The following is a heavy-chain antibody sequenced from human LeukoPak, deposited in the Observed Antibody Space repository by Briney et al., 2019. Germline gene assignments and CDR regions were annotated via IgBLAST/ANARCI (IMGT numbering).Heavy chain of an antibody. CDR3: ARFPGIAAAGGH. CDR2: INAGNGNK. V-gene: IGHV1-3*01. CDR1: GYTFTSYT. J-gene: IGHJ4*02. D-gene: IGHD6-13*01. Sequence: ASVKVCCKASGYTFTSYTMHWVRQAPGQGLEWMGWINAGNGNKKYSQKFQGRVTITRDTPASTAYMELSSLRSEDTAVYYCARFPGIAAAGGHWGQGTLVTVSP.